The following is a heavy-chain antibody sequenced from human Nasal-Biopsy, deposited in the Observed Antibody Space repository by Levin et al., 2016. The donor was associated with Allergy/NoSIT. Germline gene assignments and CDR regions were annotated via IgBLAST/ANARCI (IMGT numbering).Heavy chain of an antibody. CDR2: INWDGTIT. CDR1: GFTFDDYT. V-gene: IGHV3-43*01. J-gene: IGHJ6*02. Sequence: GGSLRLSCVASGFTFDDYTMYWVRQAPGKGLEWLSFINWDGTITYYADSVKGRFTTSRDNSRNFLYLQMDSLRTEDSALYFCVKEKDPGSGSILTYGMDVWGPGTTVTVSS. D-gene: IGHD6-19*01. CDR3: VKEKDPGSGSILTYGMDV.